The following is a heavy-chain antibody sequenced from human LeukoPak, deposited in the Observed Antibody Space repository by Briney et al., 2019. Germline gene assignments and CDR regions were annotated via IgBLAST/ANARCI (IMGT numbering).Heavy chain of an antibody. Sequence: PGGSLRLSCAASGFRFSTSGMHWVRHAPGKGLEWVSFIRFDGSDEDHGDSVKGRFTISRDNSKNTMYLQMNSLRAEDTAVYYCAKEVTYCSSSSCNDAFDVWGRGTMVIVSS. D-gene: IGHD2-2*01. V-gene: IGHV3-30*02. CDR3: AKEVTYCSSSSCNDAFDV. CDR2: IRFDGSDE. CDR1: GFRFSTSG. J-gene: IGHJ3*01.